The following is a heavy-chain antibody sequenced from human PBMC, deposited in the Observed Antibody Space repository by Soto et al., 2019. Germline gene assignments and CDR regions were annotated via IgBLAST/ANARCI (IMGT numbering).Heavy chain of an antibody. Sequence: GGSLRLSCAASGFTFSDYGMSWVRQAPKRGLEWVSGIRGSGIGTYYADSVKGRFTISRDNSENTLFLQMNNLRAEDTALYFCAKSGRADSTLGASDGWGQGTLVTVSS. D-gene: IGHD1-26*01. V-gene: IGHV3-23*01. CDR3: AKSGRADSTLGASDG. CDR2: IRGSGIGT. J-gene: IGHJ4*02. CDR1: GFTFSDYG.